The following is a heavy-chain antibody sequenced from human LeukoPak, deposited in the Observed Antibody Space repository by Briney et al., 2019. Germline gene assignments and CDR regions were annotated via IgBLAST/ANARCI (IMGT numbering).Heavy chain of an antibody. Sequence: PGGSLRLSCAASGFTFSSYGMHWVRQAPGKGLEWVAVIWYDGSNKYYADSVKGRFTISRDNSKNTLYLQMNSLRAEDTAVYYCARVSAEAAAAPFDYWGQGTLVTVSS. V-gene: IGHV3-33*01. CDR2: IWYDGSNK. CDR3: ARVSAEAAAAPFDY. J-gene: IGHJ4*02. CDR1: GFTFSSYG. D-gene: IGHD6-13*01.